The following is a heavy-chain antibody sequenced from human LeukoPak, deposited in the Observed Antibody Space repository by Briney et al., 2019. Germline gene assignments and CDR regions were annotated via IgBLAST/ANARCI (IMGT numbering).Heavy chain of an antibody. CDR1: GGSISIGSYY. Sequence: PSQTLSLTCTVSGGSISIGSYYWSWIRQPAGKGLEWIARIYTSGSTNYNPSLKSRVTISVDTSENQFSLKLSSVTAADTAVYYCARDSTYCSSTSCRRYYMDVWGKGTTVTVSS. D-gene: IGHD2-2*01. CDR3: ARDSTYCSSTSCRRYYMDV. V-gene: IGHV4-61*02. J-gene: IGHJ6*03. CDR2: IYTSGST.